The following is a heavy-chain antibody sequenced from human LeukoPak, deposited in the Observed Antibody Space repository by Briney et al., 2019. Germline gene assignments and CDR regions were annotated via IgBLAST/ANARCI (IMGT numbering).Heavy chain of an antibody. Sequence: GGSLRLSCAASGFTFSSYSMNWVRQAPGKGLEWVSSISNSSSYIYYADSVKGRFTISRDNAKNSLYLQMNSLRAEDTAVYYCARDPPIAAAGTGDWFDPWGQGTLVTVSS. V-gene: IGHV3-21*01. CDR2: ISNSSSYI. CDR3: ARDPPIAAAGTGDWFDP. J-gene: IGHJ5*02. D-gene: IGHD6-13*01. CDR1: GFTFSSYS.